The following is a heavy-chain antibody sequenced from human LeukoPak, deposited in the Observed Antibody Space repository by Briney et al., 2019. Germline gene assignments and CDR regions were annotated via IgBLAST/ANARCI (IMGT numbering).Heavy chain of an antibody. CDR3: ARGLTTWYYDFWSGYDAFDI. V-gene: IGHV4-59*08. CDR1: GDSISTYY. Sequence: SETLSLTCTVSGDSISTYYWSWIRQPPGKGLEWIGYIHYTGSTNYNPSLKSRVTISVDTSKNQFSLKLSSVTAADTAVYYCARGLTTWYYDFWSGYDAFDIWGQGTMVTVSS. J-gene: IGHJ3*02. CDR2: IHYTGST. D-gene: IGHD3-3*01.